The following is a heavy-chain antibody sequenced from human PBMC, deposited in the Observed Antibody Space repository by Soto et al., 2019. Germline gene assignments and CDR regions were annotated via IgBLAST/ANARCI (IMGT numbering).Heavy chain of an antibody. CDR2: IYYSGST. Sequence: QVQLQESGPGLVKPSQTLSLTCTVSGGSISSGGYYWSWIRQPPGKGLEWIGYIYYSGSTYYNPSLNSRVTISVDTSKNQFSLKLSSVTAADTAVYYCARGGVVTAFDIWGQGTMVTVSS. CDR1: GGSISSGGYY. V-gene: IGHV4-31*03. J-gene: IGHJ3*02. CDR3: ARGGVVTAFDI. D-gene: IGHD3-3*01.